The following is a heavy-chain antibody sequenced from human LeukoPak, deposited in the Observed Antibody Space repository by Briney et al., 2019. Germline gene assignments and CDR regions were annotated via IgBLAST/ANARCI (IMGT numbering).Heavy chain of an antibody. CDR2: IYTSGST. V-gene: IGHV4-4*07. J-gene: IGHJ4*02. D-gene: IGHD5-24*01. CDR3: ARGGGRATTTRHDY. CDR1: GGSISSYY. Sequence: SETLSLTCTVSGGSISSYYWSWIRQPAGKGLEWIGRIYTSGSTNYNPSLKGRVTMSVDTSKNQFSLKLSSVTAADTAVYYCARGGGRATTTRHDYWGQGTLVTVSS.